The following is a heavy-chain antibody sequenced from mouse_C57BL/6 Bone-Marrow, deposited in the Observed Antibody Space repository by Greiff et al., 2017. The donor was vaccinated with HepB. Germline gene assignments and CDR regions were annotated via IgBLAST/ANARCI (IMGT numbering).Heavy chain of an antibody. CDR2: IDPETGGT. D-gene: IGHD1-1*01. CDR3: TREVRDYGSSSDY. CDR1: GYTFTDYE. J-gene: IGHJ2*01. V-gene: IGHV1-15*01. Sequence: QVQLQQSGAELVRPGASVTLSCKASGYTFTDYEMHWVKQTPVHGLEWIGAIDPETGGTAYNQKFKGKAILTADKSSSTAYMELRSLTSEDSAVYYCTREVRDYGSSSDYWGQGTTLTVSS.